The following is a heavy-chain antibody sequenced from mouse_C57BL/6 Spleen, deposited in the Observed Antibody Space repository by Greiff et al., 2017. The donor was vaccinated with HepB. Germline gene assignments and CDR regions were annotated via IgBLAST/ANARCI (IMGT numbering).Heavy chain of an antibody. CDR1: GFTFSDYG. CDR3: ASGRESLFDY. V-gene: IGHV5-17*01. D-gene: IGHD4-1*01. CDR2: ISSGSSTI. J-gene: IGHJ2*01. Sequence: EVKLMESGGGLVKPGGSLKLSCAASGFTFSDYGMHWVRQAPEKGLEWVAYISSGSSTIYYADTVKGRFTISRDNAKNTLFLQMTSLRSEETAMYYSASGRESLFDYWGQGTTLTVSS.